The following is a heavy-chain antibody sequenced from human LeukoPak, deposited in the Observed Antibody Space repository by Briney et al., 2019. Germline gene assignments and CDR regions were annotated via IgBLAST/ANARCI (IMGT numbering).Heavy chain of an antibody. V-gene: IGHV1-69*13. D-gene: IGHD2-2*01. Sequence: SVKVSCKASGGTFSSYAISWVRQAPGQGLEWMGGVIPIFGTANYAQKFQGRVTITADESTSTAYMELSSLRSEDTAVYYCASRVCSSTSCYYNNWGQGTLVTVSS. J-gene: IGHJ4*02. CDR1: GGTFSSYA. CDR2: VIPIFGTA. CDR3: ASRVCSSTSCYYNN.